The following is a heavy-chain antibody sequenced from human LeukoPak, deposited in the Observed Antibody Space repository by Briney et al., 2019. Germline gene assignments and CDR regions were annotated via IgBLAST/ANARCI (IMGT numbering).Heavy chain of an antibody. CDR2: ISAHNGNT. CDR1: GYIFNTYG. Sequence: ASVKISCKASGYIFNTYGISWVRQAPGQGLEWMGWISAHNGNTKYAQKIQGRVTMTTDTSTNTAYMELRSLRSDDTAVYYCARGGDDYLDYFDYWGQGTLVTVSS. V-gene: IGHV1-18*01. CDR3: ARGGDDYLDYFDY. D-gene: IGHD4-11*01. J-gene: IGHJ4*02.